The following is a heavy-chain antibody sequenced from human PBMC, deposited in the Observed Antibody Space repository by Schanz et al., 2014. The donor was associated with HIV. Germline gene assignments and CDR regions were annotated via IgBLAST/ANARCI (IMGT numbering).Heavy chain of an antibody. D-gene: IGHD4-4*01. CDR1: GFTFSSDA. CDR2: ISRTGGST. J-gene: IGHJ4*02. Sequence: EVRLLESGGGLVQPGGSLRLSCAAFGFTFSSDAMSWVRQAPGKGLEWVSSISRTGGSTYYADSVKGRFTISRDNSKNTLYLQMNSLRAEDTAVYYCAKEAVITFFDYWGQGTLVTVSS. V-gene: IGHV3-23*01. CDR3: AKEAVITFFDY.